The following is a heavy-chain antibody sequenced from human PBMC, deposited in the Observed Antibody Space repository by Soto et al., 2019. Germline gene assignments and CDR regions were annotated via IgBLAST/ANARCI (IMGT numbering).Heavy chain of an antibody. CDR2: FDIGENT. CDR1: GFSVSSTY. J-gene: IGHJ5*02. V-gene: IGHV3-66*01. D-gene: IGHD5-12*01. CDR3: ARVGGYEP. Sequence: EVQVVESGGGLVQPGGSLRLSCAASGFSVSSTYMSWVRQAPGKGLEWVSGFDIGENTYYAGSVKGRFTISRDNSRNTLSLQMNSLRPEDTAMYYCARVGGYEPWGQGTLVTVSS.